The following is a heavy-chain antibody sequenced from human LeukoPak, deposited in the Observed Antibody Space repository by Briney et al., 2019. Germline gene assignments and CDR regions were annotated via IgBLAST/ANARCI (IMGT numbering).Heavy chain of an antibody. Sequence: GGSLRLSCAASRFPLSNYWMSWVRQAPGKGLEWVANIKQDGSETYYVDSVKGRFTISRDNAKNSLSLRMNSLRAEDTAVYYCARQRGSGCLDYWGQGTLVTVSS. J-gene: IGHJ4*02. CDR3: ARQRGSGCLDY. V-gene: IGHV3-7*01. CDR2: IKQDGSET. D-gene: IGHD6-19*01. CDR1: RFPLSNYW.